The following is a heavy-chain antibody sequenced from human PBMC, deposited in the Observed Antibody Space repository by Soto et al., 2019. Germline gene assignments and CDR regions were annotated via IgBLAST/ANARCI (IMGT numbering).Heavy chain of an antibody. J-gene: IGHJ3*02. D-gene: IGHD3-16*01. CDR2: IFYSGST. CDR3: ARMDPPRAGWGEFAAFDI. Sequence: QVQLQESGPGLVKPSQTLSLTCTVSGGSISSGGYYWTWIRQHPGKGLEWIGYIFYSGSTYYSPSLRSRVTISLDTSKNQFSLKLSSVTAADTAVYFCARMDPPRAGWGEFAAFDIWGQGTMVTVSS. V-gene: IGHV4-31*03. CDR1: GGSISSGGYY.